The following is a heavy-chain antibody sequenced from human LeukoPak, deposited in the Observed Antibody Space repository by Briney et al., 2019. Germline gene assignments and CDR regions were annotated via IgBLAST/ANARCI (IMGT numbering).Heavy chain of an antibody. J-gene: IGHJ4*02. CDR3: AKVPFDSSGYFYFHY. CDR2: ISGSAGST. V-gene: IGHV3-23*01. D-gene: IGHD3-22*01. CDR1: GFTLSNYA. Sequence: GGSLRLSCAASGFTLSNYAMTWVRQAPGKGLEWVSGISGSAGSTYYADSVKGRFTISRDNSKNTLHLQMNSLRAEDTALYYCAKVPFDSSGYFYFHYWGQGTLVTVSS.